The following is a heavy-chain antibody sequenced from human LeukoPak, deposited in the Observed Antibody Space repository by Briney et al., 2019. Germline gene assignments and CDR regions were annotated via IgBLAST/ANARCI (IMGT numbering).Heavy chain of an antibody. J-gene: IGHJ4*02. CDR3: ARAPNWESDY. Sequence: PGGSLRLSCAASGFTVSSNYMSWVRQAPGKGLEWVSVIYSGGDTYYADSVKGRFTISRDNSKNTVYLQMNSLRAEDTAVYYCARAPNWESDYWGQGTLVTVSS. D-gene: IGHD7-27*01. V-gene: IGHV3-53*01. CDR1: GFTVSSNY. CDR2: IYSGGDT.